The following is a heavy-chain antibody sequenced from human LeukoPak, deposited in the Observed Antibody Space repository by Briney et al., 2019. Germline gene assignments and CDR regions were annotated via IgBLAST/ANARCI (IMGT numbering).Heavy chain of an antibody. D-gene: IGHD6-19*01. J-gene: IGHJ4*02. V-gene: IGHV3-23*01. CDR2: IISTGGST. Sequence: GESLRLSCAASGFTFSSCAMSWVRQAPGKGLEWVSGIISTGGSTYYADSVKGRFTISRDNSKSTLSLQMDSLRAEDTAVYYCAKGYSSGWRTYFDYWGQGTLVTVSS. CDR1: GFTFSSCA. CDR3: AKGYSSGWRTYFDY.